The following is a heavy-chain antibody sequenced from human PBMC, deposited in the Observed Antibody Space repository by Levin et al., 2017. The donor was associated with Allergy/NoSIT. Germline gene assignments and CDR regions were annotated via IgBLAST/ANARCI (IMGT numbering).Heavy chain of an antibody. Sequence: GGSLRLSCAASGFTFSDYYMSWIRQAPGKGLEWVSYISSNGTTIYYADSMKGRFTISRDNAKNSLYLQMNSLRAEDTAVYYCARARRCSSGTCYSPEYFQYWGQGTLVTVSS. D-gene: IGHD2-15*01. J-gene: IGHJ1*01. CDR1: GFTFSDYY. CDR2: ISSNGTTI. V-gene: IGHV3-11*01. CDR3: ARARRCSSGTCYSPEYFQY.